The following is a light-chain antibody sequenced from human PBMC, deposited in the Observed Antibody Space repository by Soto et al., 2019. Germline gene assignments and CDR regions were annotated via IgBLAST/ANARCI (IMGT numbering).Light chain of an antibody. CDR1: QSVSTY. J-gene: IGKJ4*01. CDR3: QQRYNWPPLT. V-gene: IGKV3-11*01. Sequence: EIVLTQSTTTLSWSPGGGATLSCRASQSVSTYLAWYQQKPPQAPRLLIYDASKRATGVPARFSGSGSATDFTPTIRSLEPEDFAVYYCQQRYNWPPLTFGGGTKVDIK. CDR2: DAS.